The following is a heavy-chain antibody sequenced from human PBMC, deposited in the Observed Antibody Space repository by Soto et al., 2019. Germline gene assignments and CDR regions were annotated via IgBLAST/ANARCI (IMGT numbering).Heavy chain of an antibody. CDR1: GFTFTSSA. Sequence: QMQLVQSGPEVKKPGTSVKVSCKTSGFTFTSSAVQWVRQARGQRLEWIGWIVVGSGNTNYAQNFQERVTITRDMSTSTAYMELSSLRSEDTAVYYCAAERTYCGGDCYVDWGQGTLVTVSS. D-gene: IGHD2-21*02. J-gene: IGHJ4*02. CDR2: IVVGSGNT. CDR3: AAERTYCGGDCYVD. V-gene: IGHV1-58*01.